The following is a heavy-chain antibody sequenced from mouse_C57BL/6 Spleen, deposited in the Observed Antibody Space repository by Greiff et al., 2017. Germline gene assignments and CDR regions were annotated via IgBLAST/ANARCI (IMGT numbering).Heavy chain of an antibody. CDR3: ARGGDYDGFDY. Sequence: EVQLVESGGGLVQPGGSLSLSCAASGFTFTDYYMSWVRQPPGKALEWLGFIRNKANGYTTEYSASVNGRFTISRDNSQSILYLQMNALRAEDSATYYCARGGDYDGFDYWGQGTTLTVSS. V-gene: IGHV7-3*01. CDR1: GFTFTDYY. CDR2: IRNKANGYTT. J-gene: IGHJ2*01. D-gene: IGHD2-4*01.